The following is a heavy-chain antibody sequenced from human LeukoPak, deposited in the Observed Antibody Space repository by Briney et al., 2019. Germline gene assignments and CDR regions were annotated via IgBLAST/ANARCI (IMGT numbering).Heavy chain of an antibody. J-gene: IGHJ4*02. CDR3: EEDVNDFRSGSPTYFGY. CDR2: ISGSGVDT. Sequence: PGGSLRVSCSASGFSFGMYSMSWVRQAPGKGLEWVSAISGSGVDTYYADAVQGRFSISRDNSKNTMYLQMRSLRAEDTAVYFCEEDVNDFRSGSPTYFGYWGQGVLVTVSS. CDR1: GFSFGMYS. D-gene: IGHD3-3*01. V-gene: IGHV3-23*01.